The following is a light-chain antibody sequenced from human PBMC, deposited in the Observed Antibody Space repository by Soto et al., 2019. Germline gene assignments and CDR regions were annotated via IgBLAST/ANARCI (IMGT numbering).Light chain of an antibody. Sequence: DIQMTQSPSSLSASVGDGVTITCRASQSIGRFLNWYQQRPGKAPKLLIYGASSLQNGVPLRFSGGGSGTDFTLTISSLEPEDFATYYCQQSYTYPRTFGQGTKVDNK. CDR2: GAS. CDR3: QQSYTYPRT. CDR1: QSIGRF. V-gene: IGKV1-39*01. J-gene: IGKJ1*01.